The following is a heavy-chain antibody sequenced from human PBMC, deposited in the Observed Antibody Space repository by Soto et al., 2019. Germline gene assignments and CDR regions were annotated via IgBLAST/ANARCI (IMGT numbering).Heavy chain of an antibody. D-gene: IGHD3-22*01. CDR2: IYYSGST. J-gene: IGHJ5*02. V-gene: IGHV4-31*11. CDR1: GDSISSGGYY. CDR3: ASVYSSGYYHWFDP. Sequence: SETLSLTCAVSGDSISSGGYYWSWIRQHPGKGLEWIGYIYYSGSTYYNPSLKSRVTISVDTSKNQFSLKLSSVTAADTAVYYCASVYSSGYYHWFDPWGQGTLVTVSS.